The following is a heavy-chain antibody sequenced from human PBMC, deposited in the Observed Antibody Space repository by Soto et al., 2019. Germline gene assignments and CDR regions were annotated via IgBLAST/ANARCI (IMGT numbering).Heavy chain of an antibody. D-gene: IGHD3-10*01. J-gene: IGHJ6*02. CDR1: GFTFSSYA. Sequence: GGSLRLSCAASGFTFSSYAMHWVRQAPGKGLEWVAVISYDGSNKYYADYVKGRFTISRDNSKNTLYLQMNSLRAEDTAVYYCARDCYYYGSGSYYGYYYYGMDVWGQGTTVTVSS. CDR3: ARDCYYYGSGSYYGYYYYGMDV. CDR2: ISYDGSNK. V-gene: IGHV3-30-3*01.